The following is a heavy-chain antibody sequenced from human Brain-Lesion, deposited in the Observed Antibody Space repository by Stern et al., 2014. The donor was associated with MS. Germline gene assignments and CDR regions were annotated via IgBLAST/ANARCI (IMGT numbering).Heavy chain of an antibody. Sequence: VQLEESGPGLVKPSETLSLTCTVAGGSVSSTSYAWAWIRQPPGKGLEWIGTIYYSGNTYYSPSLKSRLTLSLDPSKNQFPLQLRSGTAADTAVYYCAGEEDIRYCSGGSCTGNWFDPWGQGTLVTVSS. D-gene: IGHD2-15*01. J-gene: IGHJ5*02. CDR3: AGEEDIRYCSGGSCTGNWFDP. V-gene: IGHV4-39*01. CDR2: IYYSGNT. CDR1: GGSVSSTSYA.